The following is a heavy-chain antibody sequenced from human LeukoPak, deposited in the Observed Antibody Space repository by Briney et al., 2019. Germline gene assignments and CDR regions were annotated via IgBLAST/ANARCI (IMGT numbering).Heavy chain of an antibody. V-gene: IGHV1-24*01. CDR1: GYILTELS. CDR2: FDPEDGET. D-gene: IGHD6-6*01. J-gene: IGHJ5*02. CDR3: ARGSIAAWFDP. Sequence: ASVKVSCKVYGYILTELSMHWVRQAPGKGLEWMGGFDPEDGETIYAQKFQGRFTITEDTSTDTAYMELSSLRSEDTAVYYCARGSIAAWFDPWGQGTLVTVSS.